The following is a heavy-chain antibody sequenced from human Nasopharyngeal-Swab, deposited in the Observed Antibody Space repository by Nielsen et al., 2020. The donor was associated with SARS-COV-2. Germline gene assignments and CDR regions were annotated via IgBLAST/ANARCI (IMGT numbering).Heavy chain of an antibody. J-gene: IGHJ6*02. CDR2: IYPGDSDT. V-gene: IGHV5-51*01. CDR3: AVTTNANYYYYYGMDV. CDR1: GYSFTSYW. Sequence: GESLKISCKGSGYSFTSYWIGWVRQMPGKGLEWMGIIYPGDSDTSYSPSFQGQVTISADKSISTAYLQWSSLKASDTAMYYCAVTTNANYYYYYGMDVWGQGTTVTVSS. D-gene: IGHD4-17*01.